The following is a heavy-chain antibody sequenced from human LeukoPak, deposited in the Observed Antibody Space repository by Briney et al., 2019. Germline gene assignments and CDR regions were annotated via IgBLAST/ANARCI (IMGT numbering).Heavy chain of an antibody. V-gene: IGHV3-30*03. J-gene: IGHJ5*02. CDR1: GFTFSSYA. D-gene: IGHD6-13*01. CDR2: ISYDGSNK. Sequence: GGSLRLSCAASGFTFSSYAMHWVRQAPGKGLEWVAVISYDGSNKYYAGSVKGRFTISRDNSKSTLYLQMNSLRAEDTAVYYCAREIGGAADTWGQGTLVTVSS. CDR3: AREIGGAADT.